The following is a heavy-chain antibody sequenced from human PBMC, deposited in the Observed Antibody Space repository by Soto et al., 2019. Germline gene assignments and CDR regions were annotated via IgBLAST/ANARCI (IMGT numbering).Heavy chain of an antibody. J-gene: IGHJ6*04. CDR2: IRSKANSYAP. CDR1: GFTFSGSA. Sequence: EVQLGESGGGLVQPGGSLKLSCAASGFTFSGSAMHWVRQASGKGLEWVGRIRSKANSYAPAYAASVKGRFTISRDDSKNTEYLQMNSLKTEDPAVYYCTRQWILRFPLMDLWGKGTTVT. CDR3: TRQWILRFPLMDL. D-gene: IGHD3-3*01. V-gene: IGHV3-73*02.